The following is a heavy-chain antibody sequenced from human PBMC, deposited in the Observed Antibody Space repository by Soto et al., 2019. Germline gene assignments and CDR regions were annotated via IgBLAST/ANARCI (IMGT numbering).Heavy chain of an antibody. V-gene: IGHV3-23*01. CDR2: ISGSGGSA. J-gene: IGHJ4*02. CDR3: AKDPRIVVVIAFDY. CDR1: GFSFSNYA. Sequence: GGSLRLSCVASGFSFSNYAMNWVRQAPGKGLEWVSGISGSGGSAFFAHSVRGRFTISRDNSKNTLYLQMNSLRAEDTAVYYCAKDPRIVVVIAFDYWGQGTLVTVSS. D-gene: IGHD3-22*01.